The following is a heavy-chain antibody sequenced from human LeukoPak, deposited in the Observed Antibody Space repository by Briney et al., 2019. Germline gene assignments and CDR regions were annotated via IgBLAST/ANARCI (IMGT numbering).Heavy chain of an antibody. J-gene: IGHJ6*03. CDR2: ISSSGTTI. V-gene: IGHV3-11*04. D-gene: IGHD1-26*01. Sequence: PGGSLRLSCAASGFTFSDYYMSWIRQAPGKGLEWVSYISSSGTTIYYADSLKGRFTISRDNAKNSLYLQMNSLRAEDTAVYYCARTPRVGATTDYYYMDVWGKGTTVTVSS. CDR1: GFTFSDYY. CDR3: ARTPRVGATTDYYYMDV.